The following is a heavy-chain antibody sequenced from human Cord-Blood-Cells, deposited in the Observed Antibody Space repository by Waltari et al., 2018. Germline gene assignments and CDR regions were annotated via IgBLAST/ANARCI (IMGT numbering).Heavy chain of an antibody. Sequence: QVQLQESGPGLVKPSQTLSLTCTVSVGSISSGGYYWRWIRQHPGKGLEWIGYIYYSGSTYYNPSLKSRVTISVDTSKNQVSLKLSSVTAADTAVYYCARDGRIAARPVDYWGQGTLVTVSS. CDR2: IYYSGST. J-gene: IGHJ4*02. CDR3: ARDGRIAARPVDY. V-gene: IGHV4-31*03. D-gene: IGHD6-6*01. CDR1: VGSISSGGYY.